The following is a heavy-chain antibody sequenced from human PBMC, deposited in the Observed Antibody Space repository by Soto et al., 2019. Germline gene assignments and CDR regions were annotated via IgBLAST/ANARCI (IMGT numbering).Heavy chain of an antibody. Sequence: SETLSLTCTVSGGSISSSSYYWGWIRQPPGKGLEWIGSIYYSGSTYYNPSLKSRVTISVDTSKNQFSLKLSSVTAADTAVYYCAISYYDILTGWVGLDYWGQGTLVTVSS. CDR1: GGSISSSSYY. D-gene: IGHD3-9*01. CDR3: AISYYDILTGWVGLDY. CDR2: IYYSGST. J-gene: IGHJ4*02. V-gene: IGHV4-39*01.